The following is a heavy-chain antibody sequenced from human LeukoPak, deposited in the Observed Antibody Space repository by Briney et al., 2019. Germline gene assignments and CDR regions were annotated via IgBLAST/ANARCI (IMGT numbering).Heavy chain of an antibody. Sequence: SKTLPLSCTVAGGSIIGLDWSWIRKTAGKGLEWIGRIYTSGSTNYNPSLKSRVTMSVDTSKNQFSLKLSSVTAADTAVYYCARDVLLGYCSGGSCDEDGRWFDPWGQGTLVTVSS. CDR2: IYTSGST. D-gene: IGHD2-15*01. CDR1: GGSIIGLD. J-gene: IGHJ5*02. V-gene: IGHV4-4*07. CDR3: ARDVLLGYCSGGSCDEDGRWFDP.